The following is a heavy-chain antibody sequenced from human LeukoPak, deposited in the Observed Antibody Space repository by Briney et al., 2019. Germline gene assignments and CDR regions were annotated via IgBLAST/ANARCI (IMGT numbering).Heavy chain of an antibody. CDR1: GFTFSSYS. V-gene: IGHV3-21*01. CDR2: IGSSSSYI. CDR3: APTPTVTTSPIDY. D-gene: IGHD4-17*01. J-gene: IGHJ4*02. Sequence: GGSLRLSCAASGFTFSSYSMNWVRQAPGKGLEWVSSIGSSSSYIYYADSVKGRFTISRDNAKNSLYLQMNSLRAEDTAVYYCAPTPTVTTSPIDYWGQGTLVTVSS.